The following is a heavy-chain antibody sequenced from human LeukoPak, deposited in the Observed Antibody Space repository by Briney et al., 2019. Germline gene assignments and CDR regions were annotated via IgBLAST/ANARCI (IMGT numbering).Heavy chain of an antibody. CDR3: ARLDYGNYAREFDP. CDR2: IYYSGST. J-gene: IGHJ5*02. Sequence: SETLSLTCTVSGGSISSSSYYWGWIRQPPGKGLEWIGSIYYSGSTYYNPSLKSRVTISVDTSKNQFSLKLSSVTAADTAVYYCARLDYGNYAREFDPWGQGTLVTVSS. D-gene: IGHD4-11*01. V-gene: IGHV4-39*01. CDR1: GGSISSSSYY.